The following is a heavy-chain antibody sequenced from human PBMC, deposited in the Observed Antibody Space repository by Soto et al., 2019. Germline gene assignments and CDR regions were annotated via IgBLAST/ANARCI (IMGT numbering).Heavy chain of an antibody. D-gene: IGHD3-3*01. V-gene: IGHV3-23*01. J-gene: IGHJ5*02. CDR2: ISGSGGST. CDR1: GFTFSSYA. Sequence: GGSLRLSCAASGFTFSSYAMSWVRQAPGKGLEWVSAISGSGGSTYYADSVKGRFTISRDNSKNTLYLQMNSLRAEDTAVYYCAKGVRRITIFGVVTNPTGWFDPWGQGTLVTVS. CDR3: AKGVRRITIFGVVTNPTGWFDP.